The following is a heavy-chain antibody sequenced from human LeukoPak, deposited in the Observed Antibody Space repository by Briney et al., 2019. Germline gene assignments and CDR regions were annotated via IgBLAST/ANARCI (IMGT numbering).Heavy chain of an antibody. J-gene: IGHJ4*02. Sequence: SETLSLTCTVSGGSISSSSYYWGWIRQPPGKGLEWIGSIYYSGSTYYNPPLKSRVTISVDTSKNQFSLKLSSVTAADTAVYYCARHGSGWSRGYFDYWGQGTLVTVSS. V-gene: IGHV4-39*01. CDR2: IYYSGST. D-gene: IGHD6-19*01. CDR1: GGSISSSSYY. CDR3: ARHGSGWSRGYFDY.